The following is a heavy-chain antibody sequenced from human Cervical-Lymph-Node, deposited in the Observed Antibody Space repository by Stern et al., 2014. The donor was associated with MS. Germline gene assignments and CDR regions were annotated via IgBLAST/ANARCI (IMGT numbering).Heavy chain of an antibody. D-gene: IGHD6-6*01. Sequence: VQLVESGAEVEKPGASVKVSCKASGYIFTDYYLHWVRQAPGQGLEWMGRINPKSGGTSYAQSFQGRVTLTRDTSITPAYMDLSRLTSDDTAVYYCSRALRIADRPSPGGHWFDPWGQGTLVIVSS. J-gene: IGHJ5*02. CDR3: SRALRIADRPSPGGHWFDP. CDR1: GYIFTDYY. V-gene: IGHV1-2*02. CDR2: INPKSGGT.